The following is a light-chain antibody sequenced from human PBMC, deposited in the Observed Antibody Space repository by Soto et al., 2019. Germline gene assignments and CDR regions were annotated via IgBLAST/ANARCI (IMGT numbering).Light chain of an antibody. J-gene: IGKJ2*01. CDR1: QSVLYSSNNKNY. CDR3: QQYYSSPQT. CDR2: WAS. Sequence: DIVMTQSPDSLAVSLGERAPINCKSSQSVLYSSNNKNYLAWYQQKPGQPPKLLIYWASTRESGVRDRFSGSGSWTDFTLTIISLQAEDVAVYYCQQYYSSPQTFGQGTKLEIK. V-gene: IGKV4-1*01.